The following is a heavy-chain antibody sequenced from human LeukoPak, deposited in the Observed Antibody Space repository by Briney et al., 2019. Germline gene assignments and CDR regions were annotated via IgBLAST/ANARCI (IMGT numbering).Heavy chain of an antibody. CDR1: GFTFSSYD. CDR2: ISYSSSPI. CDR3: TRGTNCDY. V-gene: IGHV3-48*02. Sequence: PGGSLRLSCAASGFTFSSYDMHWVRQAPGKGLEWISYISYSSSPIYYADSVKGRFTISRDNAKNSLYLQMNSLRDEDTAVYYCTRGTNCDYWGQGTLVTVSS. D-gene: IGHD1-14*01. J-gene: IGHJ4*02.